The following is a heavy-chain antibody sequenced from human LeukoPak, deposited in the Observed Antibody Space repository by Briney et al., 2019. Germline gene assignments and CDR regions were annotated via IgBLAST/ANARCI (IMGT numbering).Heavy chain of an antibody. V-gene: IGHV3-30-3*01. CDR1: GFTFSSYA. D-gene: IGHD3-10*01. CDR3: AREKVRYYGSGTLGMDV. Sequence: PGGSLRLSCAASGFTFSSYAMHWVRQAPCKGLEWVAVISYDGSNKYYADSVKGRFTISRDNSKNTLYLQTNSLRAEDTAVYYCAREKVRYYGSGTLGMDVWGQGTTVTVSS. CDR2: ISYDGSNK. J-gene: IGHJ6*02.